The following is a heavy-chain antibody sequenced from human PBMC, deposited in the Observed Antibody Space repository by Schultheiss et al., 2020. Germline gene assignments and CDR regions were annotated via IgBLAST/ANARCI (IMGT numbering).Heavy chain of an antibody. CDR1: GYSFSSYW. V-gene: IGHV5-51*01. CDR3: ARHTRTGMTDY. Sequence: LRLSCEASGYSFSSYWIGWVRQLPGKGLEWMAMISPGDSNVRYSPSFRGQVTVSVDKSINTAYLQWSSLEASDTAMYYCARHTRTGMTDYWGQGTLVTVTS. J-gene: IGHJ4*02. D-gene: IGHD1-1*01. CDR2: ISPGDSNV.